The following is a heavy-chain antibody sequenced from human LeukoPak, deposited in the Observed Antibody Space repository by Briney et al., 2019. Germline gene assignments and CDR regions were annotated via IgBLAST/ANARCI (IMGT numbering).Heavy chain of an antibody. Sequence: PGGSLRLSCAASGFTFSNYAMSWVRHAPGKGLEWVSAISGSAVTTYYGDSVKGRFTISRDNSKNTLYLQMNSLRAEDTAVYYCARDTGTTVTTYFDYWGQGTLVTVSS. CDR3: ARDTGTTVTTYFDY. J-gene: IGHJ4*02. V-gene: IGHV3-23*01. CDR2: ISGSAVTT. D-gene: IGHD4-17*01. CDR1: GFTFSNYA.